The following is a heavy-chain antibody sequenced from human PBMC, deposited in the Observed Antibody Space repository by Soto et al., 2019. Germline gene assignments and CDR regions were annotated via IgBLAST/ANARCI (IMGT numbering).Heavy chain of an antibody. Sequence: QVQLVQSGAEVKKPGSSVKVSCKASGGTFSSYAISWVRQAPGQGLEWMGGIIPIFGTANYAQKFQGRVTITADESTSTAYMEVSSLRSEDTAVYYCAIPSSSGSYYDYYYYGMDVWGQGTTVTVSS. CDR2: IIPIFGTA. J-gene: IGHJ6*02. CDR3: AIPSSSGSYYDYYYYGMDV. CDR1: GGTFSSYA. V-gene: IGHV1-69*01. D-gene: IGHD1-26*01.